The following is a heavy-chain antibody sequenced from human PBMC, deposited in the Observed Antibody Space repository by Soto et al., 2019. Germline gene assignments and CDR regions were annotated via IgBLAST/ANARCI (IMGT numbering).Heavy chain of an antibody. CDR1: GFTFSSYS. CDR3: ARDQGGLWFGELFREYYYYGMDV. V-gene: IGHV3-48*02. CDR2: ISSSSSTI. J-gene: IGHJ6*02. Sequence: EVQLVESGGGLVQPGVSLRLSCAASGFTFSSYSMNWVRQAPGKGLEWVSYISSSSSTIYYADSVKGRFTISRDNAKNSLYLQMNSLRDEDTAVYYCARDQGGLWFGELFREYYYYGMDVWGQGTTVTVSS. D-gene: IGHD3-10*01.